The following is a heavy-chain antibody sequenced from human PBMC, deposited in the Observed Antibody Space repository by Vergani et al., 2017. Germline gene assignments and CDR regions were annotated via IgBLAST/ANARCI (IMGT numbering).Heavy chain of an antibody. Sequence: QVQLVQSGAELKKPGASVSDSCKGSSHTFQTYGISWVRQAPGKGLEWMAWIRPYTGHTIYAQKFQDRVTMTADTSTNTAYMELRSLRSDDTAVYFCARVAPSNSEVTPTAFDVWGQGTMVTVSS. CDR2: IRPYTGHT. CDR1: SHTFQTYG. V-gene: IGHV1-18*01. CDR3: ARVAPSNSEVTPTAFDV. D-gene: IGHD1-1*01. J-gene: IGHJ3*01.